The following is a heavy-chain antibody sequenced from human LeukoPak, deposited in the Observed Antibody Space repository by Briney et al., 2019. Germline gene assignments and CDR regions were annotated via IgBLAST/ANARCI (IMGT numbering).Heavy chain of an antibody. V-gene: IGHV1-18*01. CDR3: ARDPTRRLAYYYADDAFDI. CDR1: GYTFTSYG. J-gene: IGHJ3*02. CDR2: ISAYNGNT. D-gene: IGHD3-10*01. Sequence: GASVKVSCKASGYTFTSYGISWVRQAPGQGLEWMGWISAYNGNTNYAQKLQGRVTMTTDTSTSTAYMELRSLRSGDTAVYYCARDPTRRLAYYYADDAFDIWGQGTMVTVSS.